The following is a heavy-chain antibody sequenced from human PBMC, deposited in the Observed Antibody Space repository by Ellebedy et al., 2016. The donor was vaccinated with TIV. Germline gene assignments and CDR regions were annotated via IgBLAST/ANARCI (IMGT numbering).Heavy chain of an antibody. CDR3: ARVRRMNWFDP. D-gene: IGHD1-1*01. V-gene: IGHV1-8*01. J-gene: IGHJ5*02. Sequence: AASVKVSCKVSGYTLTELSIHWVRQATGQGLEWMGWMNCDTGNTGYAQKFRGRITMTRNTSITTAYMELSSLSPEDTALYYCARVRRMNWFDPWGQGTLVTVSS. CDR2: MNCDTGNT. CDR1: GYTLTELS.